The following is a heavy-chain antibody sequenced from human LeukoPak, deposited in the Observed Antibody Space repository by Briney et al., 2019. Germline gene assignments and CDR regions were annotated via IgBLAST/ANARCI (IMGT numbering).Heavy chain of an antibody. CDR2: ISYDGSNK. J-gene: IGHJ3*02. Sequence: GGSLRLSCAASGFTFSSYWMSWVRQAPGKGLEWVAVISYDGSNKYYADSVKGRFTISRDNSKNTLYLQMNSLRAEDTAVYYCARSEEAAQDAFDIWGQGTMVTVSS. CDR1: GFTFSSYW. V-gene: IGHV3-30*03. D-gene: IGHD6-13*01. CDR3: ARSEEAAQDAFDI.